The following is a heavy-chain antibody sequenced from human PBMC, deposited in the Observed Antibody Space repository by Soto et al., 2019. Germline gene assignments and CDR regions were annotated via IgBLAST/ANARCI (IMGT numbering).Heavy chain of an antibody. CDR3: ASDTGWSRGLDV. CDR2: TYYRSKWYN. D-gene: IGHD6-19*01. Sequence: SQTLSLTCAISGDSVSTNSAAWNWIRQSPSRGLEWLGRTYYRSKWYNDYAVPVRSRITVNPDTSKNQFSLQLNSVTPEDTAVYYCASDTGWSRGLDVWGQGTTVTVSS. V-gene: IGHV6-1*01. CDR1: GDSVSTNSAA. J-gene: IGHJ6*02.